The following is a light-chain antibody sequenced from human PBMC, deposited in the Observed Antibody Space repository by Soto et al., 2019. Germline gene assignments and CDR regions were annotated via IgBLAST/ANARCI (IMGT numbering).Light chain of an antibody. CDR2: RNN. Sequence: QSVLTQPPSVSGTPGQRVTISCSGSISHIGNNYVHLFQQLTGTAPKVLSNRNNQRPSGVPDRFSGSKSGTSASLAISGLRSEDEAEYYCAAWDDTVRSYVFGTGTKLTVL. CDR1: ISHIGNNY. J-gene: IGLJ1*01. CDR3: AAWDDTVRSYV. V-gene: IGLV1-47*01.